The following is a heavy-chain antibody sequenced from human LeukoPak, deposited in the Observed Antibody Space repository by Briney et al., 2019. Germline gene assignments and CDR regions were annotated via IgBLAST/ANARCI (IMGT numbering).Heavy chain of an antibody. CDR2: FDPEDGET. CDR1: GYTLTELS. V-gene: IGHV1-24*01. D-gene: IGHD3-10*01. J-gene: IGHJ4*02. CDR3: ATDLPPRGVIIRDY. Sequence: ASVKVSCKVSGYTLTELSMHWVRQAPGKGLEWMGGFDPEDGETIYAQKFQGRVTMAEDTSTDTAYMELSSLRSEDTAVYYCATDLPPRGVIIRDYWGQGTLVTVSS.